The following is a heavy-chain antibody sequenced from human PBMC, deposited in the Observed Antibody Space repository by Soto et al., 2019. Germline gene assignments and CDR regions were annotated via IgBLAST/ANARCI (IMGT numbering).Heavy chain of an antibody. D-gene: IGHD3-22*01. CDR1: GYTLTELS. CDR3: ATGYDSSGYYREFDY. Sequence: ASVKVSCKVSGYTLTELSMHWVRQAPGKGLEWMGGFEPEDGETIYAQKFQGRVTMTEDTSTDTAYMELSSLRSEDTAVYYCATGYDSSGYYREFDYWGQGTLVTVSS. CDR2: FEPEDGET. J-gene: IGHJ4*02. V-gene: IGHV1-24*01.